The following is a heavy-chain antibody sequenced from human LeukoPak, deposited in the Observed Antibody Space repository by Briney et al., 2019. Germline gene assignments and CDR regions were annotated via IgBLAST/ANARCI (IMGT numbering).Heavy chain of an antibody. CDR3: ARERYYYGSGSYTYYYYGMDV. J-gene: IGHJ6*02. CDR2: IYYSGST. V-gene: IGHV4-59*01. CDR1: GGSISSYY. D-gene: IGHD3-10*01. Sequence: PSETLSFTCTVSGGSISSYYWSWIRQPPGKGLEWIGYIYYSGSTNYNPSLKSRVTISVDTSKNQFSLKLSSVTAADTAVYYCARERYYYGSGSYTYYYYGMDVWGQGTTVTVSS.